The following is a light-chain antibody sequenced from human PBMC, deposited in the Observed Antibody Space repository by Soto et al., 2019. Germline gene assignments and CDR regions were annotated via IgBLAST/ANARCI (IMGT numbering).Light chain of an antibody. CDR2: GAS. CDR3: QQYASSSYP. J-gene: IGKJ2*01. Sequence: EIVLTQSPGTLSLSPGDRATLSCRTSQSVSSSYLAWYQQKPGQAPRLLLYGASRRATGIPDRFSGSGSGTDFTLTISSPVPEDFAVYFCQQYASSSYPFGRRTKLEIK. CDR1: QSVSSSY. V-gene: IGKV3-20*01.